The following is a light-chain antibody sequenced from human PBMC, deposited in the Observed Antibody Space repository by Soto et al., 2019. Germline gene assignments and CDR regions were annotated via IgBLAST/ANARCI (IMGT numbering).Light chain of an antibody. CDR3: QQYNSYPYT. Sequence: DIQMTQSPSTLSASVGDRVTITCRASQSISSWLAWYQQKPGKAPKLLIYDASSLEIGVPSRFSGSGSGTEFTLTISSLQPDDFAPYYCQQYNSYPYTFGQGTKLEIK. CDR2: DAS. J-gene: IGKJ2*01. CDR1: QSISSW. V-gene: IGKV1-5*01.